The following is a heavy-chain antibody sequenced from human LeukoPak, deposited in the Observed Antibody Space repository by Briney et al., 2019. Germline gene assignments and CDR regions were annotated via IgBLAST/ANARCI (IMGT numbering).Heavy chain of an antibody. V-gene: IGHV3-23*01. D-gene: IGHD1-26*01. Sequence: GGSLRPSCAASGFTFSSYAMSWVCHGQGQGLGWVSAISGSGGSTYYADSAKGGFTTSRDNSKNTLYLQMNSLRAEATAVYYCAKDRRLGVGATRGATDYWGQGTLVTVSS. CDR3: AKDRRLGVGATRGATDY. J-gene: IGHJ4*02. CDR2: ISGSGGST. CDR1: GFTFSSYA.